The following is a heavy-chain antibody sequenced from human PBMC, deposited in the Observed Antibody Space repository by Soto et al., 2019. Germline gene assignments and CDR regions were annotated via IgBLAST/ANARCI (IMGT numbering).Heavy chain of an antibody. J-gene: IGHJ6*02. CDR3: ARGTYEGMDV. CDR1: GGSFSTHV. D-gene: IGHD3-3*01. V-gene: IGHV1-69*04. Sequence: QVQLVHSGAAVKKPGSSVNVSCKTSGGSFSTHVLSWVRQAPGQGLEWMGRIIPIVGLIKYAQKFQGRVTIPADTSTNTAYMELNNLTSDDTAAYYCARGTYEGMDVWGQGTTVTV. CDR2: IIPIVGLI.